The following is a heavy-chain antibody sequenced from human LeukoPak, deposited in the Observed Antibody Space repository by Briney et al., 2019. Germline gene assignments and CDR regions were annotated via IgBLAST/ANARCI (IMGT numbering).Heavy chain of an antibody. CDR3: ARVSLGVAVGDY. V-gene: IGHV4-59*12. CDR2: IYYSGST. Sequence: SETLSLTCTVSGGSISSYYWSWIRQPPGKGLEWIGYIYYSGSTNYNPSLKSRVTISVDTSKNQFSLKLSSVTAADTAVYYCARVSLGVAVGDYWGQGTLVTVSS. CDR1: GGSISSYY. J-gene: IGHJ4*02. D-gene: IGHD3-16*01.